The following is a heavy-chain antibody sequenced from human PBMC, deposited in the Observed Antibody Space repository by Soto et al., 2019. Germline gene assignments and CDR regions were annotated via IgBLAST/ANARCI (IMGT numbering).Heavy chain of an antibody. CDR2: XFXXXXXT. CDR1: GYKFTSYW. Sequence: GEFLKIPFRTPGYKFTSYWIAWVRQMPGKGLEXRGXXFXXXXXTXXXPSFPGQVTISADRSTSTVFLQWASLRASDTAVYFCARKDKSGYFNWFDPWVQGILVPV. V-gene: IGHV5-51*01. CDR3: ARKDKSGYFNWFDP. D-gene: IGHD5-12*01. J-gene: IGHJ5*02.